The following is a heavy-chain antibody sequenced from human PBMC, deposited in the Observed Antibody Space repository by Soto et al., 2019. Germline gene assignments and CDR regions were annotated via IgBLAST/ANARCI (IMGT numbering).Heavy chain of an antibody. V-gene: IGHV3-21*01. CDR1: GFTFSSYS. CDR3: ARDLVAAVAGIVY. D-gene: IGHD6-19*01. Sequence: GGSLRLSCAASGFTFSSYSMNWVRQAPGKGLEWVSSISSSSSYIYYADSVKGRFTISRDNAKNSLYLQMNSLRAEDTAVYYCARDLVAAVAGIVYWGQGTLVTVSS. J-gene: IGHJ4*02. CDR2: ISSSSSYI.